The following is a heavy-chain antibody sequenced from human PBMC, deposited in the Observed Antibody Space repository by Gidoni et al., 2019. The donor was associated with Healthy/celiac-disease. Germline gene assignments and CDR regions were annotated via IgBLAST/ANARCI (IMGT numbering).Heavy chain of an antibody. CDR2: IYTSGST. J-gene: IGHJ4*02. D-gene: IGHD1-26*01. CDR3: ARLSVGAMNYFDY. Sequence: QVQLQESGPGLVKPSQTLSLTCTFSGGSISSGSYYWSLIRQPSGKGLEWIGRIYTSGSTNYKPSLKSRVTISVDTSKNQFSLKLSSVTAADTAGYYCARLSVGAMNYFDYWGQGTLVTVSS. CDR1: GGSISSGSYY. V-gene: IGHV4-61*02.